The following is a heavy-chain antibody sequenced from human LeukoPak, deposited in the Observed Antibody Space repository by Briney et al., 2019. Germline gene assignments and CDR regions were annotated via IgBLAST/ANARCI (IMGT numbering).Heavy chain of an antibody. V-gene: IGHV5-51*01. CDR1: GYSFTNYW. CDR2: IYPDDSDT. D-gene: IGHD1-26*01. CDR3: ARQAVRATGTAEYFDL. Sequence: GESLKISCKGSGYSFTNYWIAWVRQMPGKGLEWMGIIYPDDSDTRYSPSFQGQVTISADRSISTAYLQWSSLKASDTAMYYCARQAVRATGTAEYFDLWGRGTLVTVSS. J-gene: IGHJ2*01.